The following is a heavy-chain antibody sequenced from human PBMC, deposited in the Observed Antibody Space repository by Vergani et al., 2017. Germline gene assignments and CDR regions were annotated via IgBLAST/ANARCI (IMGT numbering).Heavy chain of an antibody. D-gene: IGHD1-26*01. Sequence: QVQLVQSGAEVKKPGSSVKVSCKASGATFRSNTISWVRQVPGQGLEWMGRIIPVLGKTKYAQDFQGRLTITADTSTSTAYMELTSLRSQDTAVYYCARDPREYGGGPDDYYYGMDVWGQGTTVTVSS. CDR2: IIPVLGKT. V-gene: IGHV1-69*08. CDR3: ARDPREYGGGPDDYYYGMDV. J-gene: IGHJ6*02. CDR1: GATFRSNT.